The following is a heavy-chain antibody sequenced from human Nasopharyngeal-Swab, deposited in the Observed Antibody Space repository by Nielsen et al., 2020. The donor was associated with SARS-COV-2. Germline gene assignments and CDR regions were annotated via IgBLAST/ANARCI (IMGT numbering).Heavy chain of an antibody. CDR3: AIETRYCSGGSCSTGGMDV. Sequence: GESLKISCAASGFTFSSYAMHWVRQAPGKGLEWVAVISYDGSNKYYADSVKGRFTTSRDNSKNTLYLQMNSLRAEDTAVYYCAIETRYCSGGSCSTGGMDVWGQGTTVTVSS. J-gene: IGHJ6*02. CDR1: GFTFSSYA. D-gene: IGHD2-15*01. CDR2: ISYDGSNK. V-gene: IGHV3-30*04.